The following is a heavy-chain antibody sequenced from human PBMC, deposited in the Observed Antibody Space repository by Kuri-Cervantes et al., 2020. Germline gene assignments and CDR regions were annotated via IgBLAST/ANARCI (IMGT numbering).Heavy chain of an antibody. CDR2: IRSKPYGGTT. CDR3: AKEGDYGDYVDY. Sequence: GGSLRLSCKGSGFSFGDYAMSWFRQAPGKGLEWVGFIRSKPYGGTTEYAASVKGRFIISSDDSKSIAYLQMNSLRAEDTAAYYCAKEGDYGDYVDYWGQGTLVTVSS. D-gene: IGHD4-17*01. V-gene: IGHV3-49*03. CDR1: GFSFGDYA. J-gene: IGHJ4*02.